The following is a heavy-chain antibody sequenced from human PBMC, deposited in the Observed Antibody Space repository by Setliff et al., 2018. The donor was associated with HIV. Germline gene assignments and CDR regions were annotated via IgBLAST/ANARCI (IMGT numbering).Heavy chain of an antibody. V-gene: IGHV1-69*05. CDR3: ARASIWYYYMDV. Sequence: SVKVSCKASGYTFTDYFLHWVRQAPGQGLEWMGGIIPIFGTANYAQKFQGRVTITTDESTSTAYMELSSLRSEDTAVYYCARASIWYYYMDVWGKGTTVTVSS. CDR1: GYTFTDYF. CDR2: IIPIFGTA. J-gene: IGHJ6*03. D-gene: IGHD4-4*01.